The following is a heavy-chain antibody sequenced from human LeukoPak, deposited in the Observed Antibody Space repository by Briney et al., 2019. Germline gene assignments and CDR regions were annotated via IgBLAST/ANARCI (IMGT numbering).Heavy chain of an antibody. D-gene: IGHD3-10*01. J-gene: IGHJ6*04. CDR2: ISAYNGNT. Sequence: ASVKVSCKASGYIFTSYGISWVRQAPGQGLEWMGWISAYNGNTNYAQKLQGRVTMTTDTSTGTAYMELRSLRSDDTAVYYCARDEGGGAMVRGVTAYYYGMDVWGKGTTVTVSS. V-gene: IGHV1-18*04. CDR1: GYIFTSYG. CDR3: ARDEGGGAMVRGVTAYYYGMDV.